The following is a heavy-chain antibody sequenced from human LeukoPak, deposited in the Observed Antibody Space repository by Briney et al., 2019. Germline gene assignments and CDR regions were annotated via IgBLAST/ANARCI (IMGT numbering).Heavy chain of an antibody. CDR3: ARISSTMVRGVYDY. J-gene: IGHJ4*02. D-gene: IGHD3-10*01. V-gene: IGHV1-8*01. CDR1: GYTFTSYD. CDR2: MNPNSGNT. Sequence: ATVKVSCKASGYTFTSYDINWVRQATGQGLEWMGWMNPNSGNTGYAQKFQGRVTMTRNTSISTAYMELSSLRSEDTAVYYCARISSTMVRGVYDYWGQGTLVTVSS.